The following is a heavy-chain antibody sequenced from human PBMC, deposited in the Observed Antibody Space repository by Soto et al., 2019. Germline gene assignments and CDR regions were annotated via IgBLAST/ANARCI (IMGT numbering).Heavy chain of an antibody. V-gene: IGHV4-31*02. Sequence: WTWIRQHPGKGLEWIGYIYYSGSTYYNPSLKSRVTISVDTSKNQFSLKLSSVTAADTAVYCCASSVFPWGQGTLVTVSS. CDR2: IYYSGST. D-gene: IGHD6-19*01. J-gene: IGHJ5*02. CDR3: ASSVFP.